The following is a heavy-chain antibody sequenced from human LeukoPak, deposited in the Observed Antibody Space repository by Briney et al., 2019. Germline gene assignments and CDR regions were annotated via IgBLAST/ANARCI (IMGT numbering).Heavy chain of an antibody. CDR3: ASSLGGYNPRDYYYYMDV. CDR1: GGTFSSYA. D-gene: IGHD5-24*01. J-gene: IGHJ6*03. Sequence: SVKVSCKASGGTFSSYAISWVRQAPGQGLEWMGGIIPIFGTANYAQKFQGRVTITADESTSTAYMELSSLRSEDTAVYYCASSLGGYNPRDYYYYMDVWGKGTTVTDSS. CDR2: IIPIFGTA. V-gene: IGHV1-69*01.